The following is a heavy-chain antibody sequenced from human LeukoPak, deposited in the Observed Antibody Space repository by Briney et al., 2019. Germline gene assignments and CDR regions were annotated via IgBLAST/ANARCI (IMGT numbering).Heavy chain of an antibody. J-gene: IGHJ4*02. CDR1: GYTFTSYY. CDR2: IIPIFGTA. CDR3: ARAGIAAAGTLDY. V-gene: IGHV1-69*13. D-gene: IGHD6-13*01. Sequence: SVKVSCKASGYTFTSYYMHWVRQAPGQGLEWMGGIIPIFGTANYAQKFQGRVTITADESTSTAYMELSSLRSEDTAVYYCARAGIAAAGTLDYWGQGGLVTVSS.